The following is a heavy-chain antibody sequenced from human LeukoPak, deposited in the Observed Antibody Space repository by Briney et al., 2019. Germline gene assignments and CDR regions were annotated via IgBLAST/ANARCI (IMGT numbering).Heavy chain of an antibody. D-gene: IGHD2-15*01. J-gene: IGHJ6*03. CDR2: ISGSGVST. Sequence: GGSLRLSCAASGFTFSSYAMTWVRQAPGKGLEWVSAISGSGVSTYYADSVRGRFTISRDNSKNTLYLQMNSLRAEDTALYYCAKKSSGDYYYYMDVWGKGTTVTVSS. V-gene: IGHV3-23*01. CDR1: GFTFSSYA. CDR3: AKKSSGDYYYYMDV.